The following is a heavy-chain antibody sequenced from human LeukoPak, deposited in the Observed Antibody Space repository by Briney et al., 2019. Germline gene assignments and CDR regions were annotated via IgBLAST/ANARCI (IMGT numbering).Heavy chain of an antibody. CDR1: GFTFSSYW. J-gene: IGHJ4*02. Sequence: GGSLRLSCAASGFTFSSYWMSWVRQAPGKGLEWVANINQDGSEKYYVDSVKGRFTISRDNAKNSLYLQMNSLRAEDTAVYYCAREWDYGDYAFDYWGQGTLVTVSS. V-gene: IGHV3-7*01. CDR2: INQDGSEK. D-gene: IGHD4-17*01. CDR3: AREWDYGDYAFDY.